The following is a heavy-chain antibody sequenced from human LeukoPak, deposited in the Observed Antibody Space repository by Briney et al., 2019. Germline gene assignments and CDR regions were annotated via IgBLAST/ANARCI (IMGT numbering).Heavy chain of an antibody. D-gene: IGHD1-1*01. J-gene: IGHJ5*02. V-gene: IGHV4-59*01. CDR2: VYYRGST. CDR1: GGSISSY. CDR3: ARGVGTTSNWFDP. Sequence: PSETLSLTCTVSGGSISSYWSWIRQPPGKGLEWIGCVYYRGSTNYNPSLKSRLTISVDTSKNQFSLKLNSVTAADTAVYYRARGVGTTSNWFDPWGQGTLVTVSS.